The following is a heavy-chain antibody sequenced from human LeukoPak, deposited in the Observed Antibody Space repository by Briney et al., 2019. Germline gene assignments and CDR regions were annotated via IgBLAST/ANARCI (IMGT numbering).Heavy chain of an antibody. Sequence: SETLSLTCTVSGGSLSGFYWSWIRQSPRLGLEWIGLTYSDGSTMYNPSLTSRVTISVDTSRNQISLRLTSVTAADTAIYYCARDVVAVPGSDNWFDPWGQGTLVTVSS. V-gene: IGHV4-59*01. CDR1: GGSLSGFY. CDR2: TYSDGST. D-gene: IGHD6-19*01. J-gene: IGHJ5*02. CDR3: ARDVVAVPGSDNWFDP.